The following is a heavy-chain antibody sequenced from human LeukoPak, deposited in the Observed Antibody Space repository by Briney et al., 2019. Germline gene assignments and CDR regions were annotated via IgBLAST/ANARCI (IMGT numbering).Heavy chain of an antibody. V-gene: IGHV4-61*02. Sequence: SETLSLTGTVSGGSSSSGSYFWSWIRQPAGKGLEWIGRIYTSGSTNYSPSLKSRVTISVDTSKNQFSLKLSSVTAADTAVYYCARDLGYWGQGTLVTVSS. CDR3: ARDLGY. CDR1: GGSSSSGSYF. J-gene: IGHJ4*02. CDR2: IYTSGST.